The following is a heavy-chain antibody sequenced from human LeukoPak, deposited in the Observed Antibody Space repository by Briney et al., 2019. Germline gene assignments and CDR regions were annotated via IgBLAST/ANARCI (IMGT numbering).Heavy chain of an antibody. CDR2: ISYDGSSE. Sequence: VHLGGSLRLSCVASGFTFSNYWMHWVRQAPGKGLMWAARISYDGSSEDHADSVKGRFTISRDNAKNTLYLQMNSLRVEDTGVYYCARRRTIGDYDYWGQGTLVTVSS. CDR3: ARRRTIGDYDY. J-gene: IGHJ4*02. D-gene: IGHD3-16*01. CDR1: GFTFSNYW. V-gene: IGHV3-74*01.